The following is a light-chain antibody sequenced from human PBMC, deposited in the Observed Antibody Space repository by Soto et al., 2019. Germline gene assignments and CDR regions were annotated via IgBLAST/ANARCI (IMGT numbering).Light chain of an antibody. CDR1: STDFVSYNR. CDR2: EAS. Sequence: ALTHPPSVSGSPGQSVTISCTGTSTDFVSYNRVSWYQQPPGTAPKLIIYEASNRPSGVPDRFSGSKSGNTASLTISGLQAADEADYYCSLYTSKNTYVFGTGTKVTVL. J-gene: IGLJ1*01. CDR3: SLYTSKNTYV. V-gene: IGLV2-18*01.